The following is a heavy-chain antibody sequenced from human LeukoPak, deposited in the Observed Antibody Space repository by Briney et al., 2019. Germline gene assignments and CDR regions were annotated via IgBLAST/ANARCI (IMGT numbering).Heavy chain of an antibody. CDR1: EFSVGSNY. CDR2: IYSGGST. D-gene: IGHD1-26*01. J-gene: IGHJ4*02. V-gene: IGHV3-66*01. CDR3: ASVPGSGSYPYYFDY. Sequence: GGSLRLSCAASEFSVGSNYMTWVRQAPGKGLEWVSLIYSGGSTHYADSVKGRFTISRDNSKNTLYLQMNSLRAEDTAVYYCASVPGSGSYPYYFDYWGQGTLVTVSS.